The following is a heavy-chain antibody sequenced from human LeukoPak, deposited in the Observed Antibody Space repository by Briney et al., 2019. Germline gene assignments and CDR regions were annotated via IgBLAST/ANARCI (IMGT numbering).Heavy chain of an antibody. V-gene: IGHV1-69*13. D-gene: IGHD3-3*01. CDR3: ARAIFGVPYYYYYYMDV. Sequence: SVKVSCKASGGTFSSYAISWVRLAPGQGLEWMGGIIPIFGTANYAQKFQGRVTITADESTSTAYMELRSLRSDDTAVYYCARAIFGVPYYYYYYMDVWGKGTTVTVSS. CDR2: IIPIFGTA. CDR1: GGTFSSYA. J-gene: IGHJ6*03.